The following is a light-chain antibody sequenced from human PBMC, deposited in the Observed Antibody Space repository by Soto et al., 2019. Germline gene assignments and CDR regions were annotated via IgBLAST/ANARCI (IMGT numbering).Light chain of an antibody. CDR3: QQYETYWT. Sequence: DIQMTQSPSTLSASVGDRVTITCRASQRISYWLAWYQQKPGKAPKLLIYKASILEDGVPSRFSGSGSATEFSLTIRSLQPDDFATYYCQQYETYWTFGQGTKVEMK. CDR1: QRISYW. V-gene: IGKV1-5*03. J-gene: IGKJ1*01. CDR2: KAS.